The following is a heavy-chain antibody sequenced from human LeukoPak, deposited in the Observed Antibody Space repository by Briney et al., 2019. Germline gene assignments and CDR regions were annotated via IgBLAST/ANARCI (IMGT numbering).Heavy chain of an antibody. CDR3: ARPRDGYNFGFDY. D-gene: IGHD5-24*01. Sequence: GESLKIYCKGSGYTFTNYWIVWVRQMPGKGLEWMGIIYPGDSDTRYSPSLQGQVTISAAKSINTAYLQWSSLKASDTAMYYCARPRDGYNFGFDYWGQGTLVTVSS. V-gene: IGHV5-51*01. CDR2: IYPGDSDT. CDR1: GYTFTNYW. J-gene: IGHJ4*02.